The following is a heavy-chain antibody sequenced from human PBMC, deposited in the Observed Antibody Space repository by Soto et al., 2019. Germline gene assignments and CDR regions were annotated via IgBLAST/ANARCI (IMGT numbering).Heavy chain of an antibody. D-gene: IGHD3-10*01. CDR1: GYTFTGYY. V-gene: IGHV1-2*04. J-gene: IGHJ6*02. CDR2: INPNSGGT. CDR3: ARRGSATLLSFYYYYGMDV. Sequence: GVSVKVSCKXSGYTFTGYYMHWARQAPGQGLEWMGWINPNSGGTNYAQKFQGWVTMTRDTSISTAYMELSRLRSDDTAVYYCARRGSATLLSFYYYYGMDVWGQRTTGTVSS.